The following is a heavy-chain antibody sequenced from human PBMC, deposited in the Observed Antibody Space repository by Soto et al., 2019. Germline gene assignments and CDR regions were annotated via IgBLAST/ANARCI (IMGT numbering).Heavy chain of an antibody. Sequence: EVQLVESGGGLIQPGGSLRLSCAASGFTVSTNYMSWVRQAPGKGLEWVSVIYSGGSTYYADSVKGRFTISRDYSKNTLYLQMNSLSAEDTAIYYCARVKNDYDSRGYKHNDAFDIWGQGTMVTVSS. J-gene: IGHJ3*02. CDR1: GFTVSTNY. D-gene: IGHD3-22*01. CDR2: IYSGGST. CDR3: ARVKNDYDSRGYKHNDAFDI. V-gene: IGHV3-53*01.